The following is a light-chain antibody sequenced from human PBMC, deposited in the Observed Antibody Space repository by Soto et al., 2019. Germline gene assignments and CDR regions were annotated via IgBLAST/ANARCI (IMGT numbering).Light chain of an antibody. Sequence: VLTQSPGTLSLSPGARATLSCRASQSVSSSYLAWYQQKPGQAPRLLIYGASSRATGIPDRFSGSGSGTDLTITISRLEPEDFEVYYCQQYGSSPRTFGQGTKVDIK. CDR2: GAS. CDR1: QSVSSSY. V-gene: IGKV3-20*01. J-gene: IGKJ1*01. CDR3: QQYGSSPRT.